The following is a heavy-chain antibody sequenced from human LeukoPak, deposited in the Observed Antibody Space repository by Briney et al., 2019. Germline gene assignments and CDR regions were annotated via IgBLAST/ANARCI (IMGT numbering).Heavy chain of an antibody. J-gene: IGHJ4*02. CDR3: AKDNSYSGSVY. CDR1: GFTFSNHA. V-gene: IGHV3-23*01. CDR2: ISGDGGTT. Sequence: GGSLRLSCAASGFTFSNHAMTWVRQAPGKGLEWVSVISGDGGTTYYADSVKGRFTISRDNPKNTLYLQMDSLRAGDTAVYYCAKDNSYSGSVYWGQGTLVTVSS. D-gene: IGHD1-26*01.